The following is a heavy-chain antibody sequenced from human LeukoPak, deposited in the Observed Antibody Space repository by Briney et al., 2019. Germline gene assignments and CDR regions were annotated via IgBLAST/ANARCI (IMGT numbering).Heavy chain of an antibody. D-gene: IGHD1-26*01. CDR3: ARVGFYAFDI. J-gene: IGHJ3*02. V-gene: IGHV3-48*01. CDR2: ISSSSSTI. Sequence: AGGSLRLSCAASGFTFSDYSMNWVRQAPGKGLEWVSYISSSSSTIYYADSVKGRFTISRDNAKNSLYLQMNSLRAEDTAEYYCARVGFYAFDIWGQGTKVTVSS. CDR1: GFTFSDYS.